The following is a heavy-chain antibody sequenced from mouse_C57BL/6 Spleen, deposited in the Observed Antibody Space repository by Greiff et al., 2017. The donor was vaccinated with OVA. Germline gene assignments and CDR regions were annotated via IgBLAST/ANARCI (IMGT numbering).Heavy chain of an antibody. Sequence: VQLVESGPGLVQPSQSLSITCTVSGFSLTSYGVHWVRQSPGKGLEWLGVIWRGGSTDYNAAFMSRLSITKDNSKSQVFFKMNSLQADDTAIYYCAKGANYYGSSSYAMDYWGQGTSVTVSS. CDR3: AKGANYYGSSSYAMDY. CDR2: IWRGGST. V-gene: IGHV2-5*01. CDR1: GFSLTSYG. J-gene: IGHJ4*01. D-gene: IGHD1-1*01.